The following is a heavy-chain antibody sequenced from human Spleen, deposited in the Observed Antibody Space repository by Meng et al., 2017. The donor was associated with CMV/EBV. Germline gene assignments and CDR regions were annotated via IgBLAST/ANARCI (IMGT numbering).Heavy chain of an antibody. CDR1: GFTFSRIA. CDR3: ARVHDYSNYFDY. D-gene: IGHD4-11*01. V-gene: IGHV3-30*04. Sequence: GESLKISCAASGFTFSRIAMHWVRQAPGKGLEWVAFTSYDGRYKGYADSVKCRFTMSRDNSKNTLFLEMNSLRAEDTAVYFCARVHDYSNYFDYWGQGTLVTVSS. J-gene: IGHJ4*02. CDR2: TSYDGRYK.